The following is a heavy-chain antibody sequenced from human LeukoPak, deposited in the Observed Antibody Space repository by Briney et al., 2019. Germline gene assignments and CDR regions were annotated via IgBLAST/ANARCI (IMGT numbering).Heavy chain of an antibody. V-gene: IGHV3-30*18. CDR3: AKDGVAQWLAYYFDS. D-gene: IGHD6-19*01. CDR1: GFTFSSYG. J-gene: IGHJ4*02. CDR2: ISYDGSSK. Sequence: PGRSLRLSCAASGFTFSSYGMHWVRQAPGKGLEWVAVISYDGSSKYYADSVKGRFTISRDNSKNTLYLQMNSLRAEDTAVYYCAKDGVAQWLAYYFDSWGQGTLVTVSS.